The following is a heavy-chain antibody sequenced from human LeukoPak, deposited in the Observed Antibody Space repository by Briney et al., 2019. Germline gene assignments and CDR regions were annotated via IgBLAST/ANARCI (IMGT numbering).Heavy chain of an antibody. V-gene: IGHV3-20*04. CDR2: INWNGGST. CDR1: GFTFDDYG. D-gene: IGHD3-10*01. CDR3: ARDDKSYYGSGSYYSY. Sequence: GGSLRLSCAASGFTFDDYGMSWVRQAPGKGLEWVSGINWNGGSTGYADSVKGRFTISRDNAKNSLYLQMNSLRAEDTALYYCARDDKSYYGSGSYYSYWGQGTLVTVSS. J-gene: IGHJ4*02.